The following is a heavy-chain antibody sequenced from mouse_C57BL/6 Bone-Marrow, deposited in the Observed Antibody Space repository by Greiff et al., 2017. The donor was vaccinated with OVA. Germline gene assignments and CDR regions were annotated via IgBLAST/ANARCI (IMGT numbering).Heavy chain of an antibody. CDR3: ARRGFITTVVGDFDY. Sequence: QVQLQQSGAELARPGASVKLSCKASGYTFTSYGISWVKQRTGQGLEWIGEIYPRSGNTYYNEKFKGKATLTADKSSSTAYMELRSLTSEDSAVYFCARRGFITTVVGDFDYWGQGTTLTVSS. CDR1: GYTFTSYG. D-gene: IGHD1-1*01. V-gene: IGHV1-81*01. J-gene: IGHJ2*01. CDR2: IYPRSGNT.